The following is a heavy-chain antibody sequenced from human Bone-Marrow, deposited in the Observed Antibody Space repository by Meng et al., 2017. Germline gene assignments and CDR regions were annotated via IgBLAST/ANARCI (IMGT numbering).Heavy chain of an antibody. CDR2: IYYSGST. J-gene: IGHJ1*01. CDR1: GGSISSSSYY. D-gene: IGHD3-22*01. V-gene: IGHV4-39*07. Sequence: ESLKISCTVSGGSISSSSYYWGGIRQPPGKGLEWIGSIYYSGSTYYNPSLKSRVTISVDTSKNQFSLKLSSVTAADTAVYYCARDEGYYYDSSGYYSEYFQHWGQGTLVTVSS. CDR3: ARDEGYYYDSSGYYSEYFQH.